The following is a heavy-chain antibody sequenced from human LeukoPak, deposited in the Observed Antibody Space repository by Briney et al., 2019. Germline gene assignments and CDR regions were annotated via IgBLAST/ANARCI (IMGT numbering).Heavy chain of an antibody. CDR3: ARDSAIAAEDAFDI. Sequence: GGSLRLSCAASGFTVSSNYMSWVRQAPGKGLEWVSVIYSGGSTYYADSVKGRFTISRDNSKNTLYLQMNSLRAEDTAVYYCARDSAIAAEDAFDIWGQGTMVTVSS. V-gene: IGHV3-66*01. D-gene: IGHD6-25*01. CDR1: GFTVSSNY. CDR2: IYSGGST. J-gene: IGHJ3*02.